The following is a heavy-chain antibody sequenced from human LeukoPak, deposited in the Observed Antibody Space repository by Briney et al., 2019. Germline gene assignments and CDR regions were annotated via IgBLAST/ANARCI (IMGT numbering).Heavy chain of an antibody. J-gene: IGHJ4*02. CDR1: GIAFDKNA. Sequence: GGSLRLSCAAFGIAFDKNAMTWVRQAPGKGLEWVSTISHSGDATHYADSVKGRFTISRDNSKNTVSLQMNSLRVEDTAVYYCAKGLTASIAVAVDYWGQGTLVTVSS. D-gene: IGHD6-19*01. CDR2: ISHSGDAT. CDR3: AKGLTASIAVAVDY. V-gene: IGHV3-23*01.